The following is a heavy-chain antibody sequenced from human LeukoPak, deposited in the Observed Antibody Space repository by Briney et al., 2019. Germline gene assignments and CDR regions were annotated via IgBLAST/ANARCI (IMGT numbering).Heavy chain of an antibody. Sequence: PSETLSLTCTVSGGSISSSSYYWGWIRQPPGKGLEWIGSIYYSGSTYYNPSLKSRVTISVDTSKNQFSLKLSSVTAADTAVYYCATRRIDRIAVAGGFRPFDPWGQGTLVTVSS. V-gene: IGHV4-39*01. CDR1: GGSISSSSYY. CDR3: ATRRIDRIAVAGGFRPFDP. D-gene: IGHD6-19*01. CDR2: IYYSGST. J-gene: IGHJ5*02.